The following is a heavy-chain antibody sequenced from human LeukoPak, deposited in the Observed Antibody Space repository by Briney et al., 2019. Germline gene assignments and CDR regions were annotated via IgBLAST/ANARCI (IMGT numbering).Heavy chain of an antibody. V-gene: IGHV3-9*01. CDR2: ISWNSGSI. Sequence: SGGSLRLSCAASGFTFDDYAMHWVRQAPGKGLEWVSGISWNSGSIGYADSVKGRFTISRDNAKNSLYLQMNSLRTEDTALYYCAKPRSAGGSGFPVEYWGQGTLVTVSS. J-gene: IGHJ4*02. D-gene: IGHD6-19*01. CDR1: GFTFDDYA. CDR3: AKPRSAGGSGFPVEY.